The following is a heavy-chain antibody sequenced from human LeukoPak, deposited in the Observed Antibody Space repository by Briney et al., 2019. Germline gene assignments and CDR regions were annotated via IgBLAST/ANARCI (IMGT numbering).Heavy chain of an antibody. CDR2: IDWDDDK. Sequence: SGPTLVNPTQTLTLTCTFSGFSLSTGGMCVSWVRQPPGKALEWLARIDWDDDKYYNTSLRTRLTISKGTSENQAVLTMTNMDPVDTATYYCARTDSNGYYSDYWGQGTLVTVSS. D-gene: IGHD3-22*01. J-gene: IGHJ4*02. CDR1: GFSLSTGGMC. CDR3: ARTDSNGYYSDY. V-gene: IGHV2-70*11.